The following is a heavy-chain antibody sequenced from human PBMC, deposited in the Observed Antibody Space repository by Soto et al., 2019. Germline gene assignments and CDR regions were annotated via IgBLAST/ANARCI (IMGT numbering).Heavy chain of an antibody. D-gene: IGHD1-26*01. CDR3: GSPGARGAFDI. V-gene: IGHV4-59*08. J-gene: IGHJ3*02. CDR2: IYYSGST. Sequence: PSETLSLTCAVSGGSISSYYWSWIRQPPGKGLEWIGYIYYSGSTNYNPSLKSRVTISVDTSKNQFSLKLSSVTAADTAVYYCGSPGARGAFDIWGQGTMVTVSS. CDR1: GGSISSYY.